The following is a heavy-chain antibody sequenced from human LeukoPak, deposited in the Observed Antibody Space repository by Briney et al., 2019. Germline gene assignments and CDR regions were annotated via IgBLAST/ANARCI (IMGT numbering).Heavy chain of an antibody. D-gene: IGHD3-10*01. V-gene: IGHV3-20*04. CDR3: ARGRALRITMVRGVITTGFDY. Sequence: GGSLRLSCAASGFTFDDYGMSWVRQAPGKGLEWVSGINWNGGSTGYADSVKGRFTISRDNAKNSLYLQMNSLRAEDTALYYCARGRALRITMVRGVITTGFDYWGQGTLVSVSS. CDR2: INWNGGST. J-gene: IGHJ4*02. CDR1: GFTFDDYG.